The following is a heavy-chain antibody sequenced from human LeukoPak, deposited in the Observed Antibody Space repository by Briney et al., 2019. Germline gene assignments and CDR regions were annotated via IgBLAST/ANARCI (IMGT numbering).Heavy chain of an antibody. CDR3: ASHDYVWGSYRSNWFNP. CDR2: INPNSGGT. CDR1: GYTFTGYY. D-gene: IGHD3-16*02. V-gene: IGHV1-2*02. J-gene: IGHJ5*02. Sequence: ASVKVSCKASGYTFTGYYMHWVRQAPGQGLEWMGWINPNSGGTNYAQKVQGRVTMTRDTSISTAYMELSRLRSDDTAVYYCASHDYVWGSYRSNWFNPWGQGTLVTVSS.